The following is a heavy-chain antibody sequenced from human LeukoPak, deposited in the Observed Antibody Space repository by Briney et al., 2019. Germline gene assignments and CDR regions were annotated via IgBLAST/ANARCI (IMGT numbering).Heavy chain of an antibody. Sequence: SETLSLTCAVYGGSFSGYYWSWIRQPPGKGLEWIGEINHSGSTNYNPSLKSRVTISVDTSKNQFSLKLSFVTAADTAVYYCARRPLYDFWSGPSFDYWGQGTLVTVSS. D-gene: IGHD3-3*01. V-gene: IGHV4-34*01. CDR3: ARRPLYDFWSGPSFDY. CDR1: GGSFSGYY. J-gene: IGHJ4*02. CDR2: INHSGST.